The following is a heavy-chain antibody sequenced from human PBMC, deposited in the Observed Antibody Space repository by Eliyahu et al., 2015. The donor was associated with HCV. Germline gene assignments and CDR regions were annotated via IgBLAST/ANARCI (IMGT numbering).Heavy chain of an antibody. CDR2: IYYSGTT. V-gene: IGHV4-59*01. CDR1: GGSISSYY. CDR3: ASGGGGIAVAGTGGWFDP. D-gene: IGHD6-19*01. J-gene: IGHJ5*02. Sequence: QVQLQESGPGLVKPSETLSLTCTVSGGSISSYYWSWIRQPPGKGLGRIAYIYYSGTTNDNPSLKSRVXIXVDTSKNQFXLKLSSVTAADTAVYYCASGGGGIAVAGTGGWFDPWGQGTLVTVSS.